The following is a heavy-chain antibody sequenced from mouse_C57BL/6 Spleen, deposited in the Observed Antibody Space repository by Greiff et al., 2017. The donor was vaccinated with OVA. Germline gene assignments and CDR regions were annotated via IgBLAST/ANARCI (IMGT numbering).Heavy chain of an antibody. V-gene: IGHV1-69*01. CDR2: IDPSDRYT. Sequence: QVQLQQSGAELVMPGASVKLSCKASGYTFTSYWMHWVKQRPGQGLEWIGEIDPSDRYTNYNQKFKGKSTLTVDTSSSTAYMQLSSLTSEDSAVYDCERLRYYGSSRYYAMDYWGQGTSVTVSS. CDR3: ERLRYYGSSRYYAMDY. D-gene: IGHD1-1*01. CDR1: GYTFTSYW. J-gene: IGHJ4*01.